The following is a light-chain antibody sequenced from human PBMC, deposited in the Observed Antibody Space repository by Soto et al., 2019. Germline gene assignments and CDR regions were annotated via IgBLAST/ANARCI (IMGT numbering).Light chain of an antibody. Sequence: DIQVTQPPPSLSASVGDRVTITCRASRDIDNSLAWYQQVPGKAPKLLIYAASTLQSGVPSRFRGSGSGTSFILTITSLQPEDVATYYCQKYNKAPWIFGQGTKVDIK. V-gene: IGKV1-27*01. CDR1: RDIDNS. CDR3: QKYNKAPWI. J-gene: IGKJ1*01. CDR2: AAS.